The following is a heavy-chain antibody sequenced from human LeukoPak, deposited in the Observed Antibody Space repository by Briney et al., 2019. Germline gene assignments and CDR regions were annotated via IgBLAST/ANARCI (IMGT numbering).Heavy chain of an antibody. CDR2: ISAYNGNT. Sequence: GASVKVSCKASGYTFTSYGISWVRQAPGQGLEWMGWISAYNGNTNYAQKLQGRVTMTTDTSTSTAYMELRSLRSDDTAAYYCAREGTYDSSGQFPYYFDYWGQGTLVTVSS. V-gene: IGHV1-18*01. J-gene: IGHJ4*02. D-gene: IGHD3-22*01. CDR3: AREGTYDSSGQFPYYFDY. CDR1: GYTFTSYG.